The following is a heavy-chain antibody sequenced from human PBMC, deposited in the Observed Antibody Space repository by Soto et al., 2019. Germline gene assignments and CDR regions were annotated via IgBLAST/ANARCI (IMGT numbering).Heavy chain of an antibody. CDR3: ARDTYDILAGYYPLDY. CDR2: ISYDGSNK. Sequence: PGGSLRLSCAASGFTFSSYAMHWVRQAPGKGLEWVAVISYDGSNKYYADSVKGRFTISRDNSKNTLYLQMNSLRAEDTAVYYCARDTYDILAGYYPLDYWGQGT. J-gene: IGHJ4*02. CDR1: GFTFSSYA. V-gene: IGHV3-30-3*01. D-gene: IGHD3-9*01.